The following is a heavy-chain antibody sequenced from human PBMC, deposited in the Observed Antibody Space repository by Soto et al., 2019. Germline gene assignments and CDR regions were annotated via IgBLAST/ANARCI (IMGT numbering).Heavy chain of an antibody. Sequence: GGSLRLSCAASGFTFSSYAMSWVRQAPGKGLEWVSAISGSGSSTYYADSVKGRFTISRDNSKNTLYLQMNSLRAEDTAVYYCAKDLYSSSWGYFQHWGQGTLVTVSS. CDR2: ISGSGSST. D-gene: IGHD6-13*01. CDR1: GFTFSSYA. V-gene: IGHV3-23*01. J-gene: IGHJ1*01. CDR3: AKDLYSSSWGYFQH.